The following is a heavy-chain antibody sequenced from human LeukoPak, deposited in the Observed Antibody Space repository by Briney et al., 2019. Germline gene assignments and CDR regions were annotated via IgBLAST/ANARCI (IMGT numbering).Heavy chain of an antibody. CDR1: GGSFSGYY. J-gene: IGHJ4*02. CDR3: AKAPIVVVTANDYYFDY. D-gene: IGHD2-21*02. CDR2: ISGSGGST. Sequence: ETLSLTCAVYGGSFSGYYWSWVRQAPGKGLEWVSAISGSGGSTYYADSVKGRFTISRDNSKNTLYLQMNSLRAEDTAVYYCAKAPIVVVTANDYYFDYWGQGTLVTVSS. V-gene: IGHV3-23*01.